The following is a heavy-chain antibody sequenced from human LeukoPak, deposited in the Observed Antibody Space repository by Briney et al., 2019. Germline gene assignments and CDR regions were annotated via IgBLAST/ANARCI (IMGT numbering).Heavy chain of an antibody. CDR1: GFTFGSYG. CDR3: ARTVYDFWSGYSPIEP. V-gene: IGHV3-30*02. CDR2: IRYDGNNK. J-gene: IGHJ5*02. D-gene: IGHD3-3*01. Sequence: GGSLRLSCAASGFTFGSYGMHWVRQAPGKGPEWVAFIRYDGNNKYYEDSVKGRFTISRDNSKNTLYLQMNSLRPEDTAVYYCARTVYDFWSGYSPIEPWGQGTLVTVSS.